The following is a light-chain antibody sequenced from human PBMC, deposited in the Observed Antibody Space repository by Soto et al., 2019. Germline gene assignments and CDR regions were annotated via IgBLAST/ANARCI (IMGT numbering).Light chain of an antibody. CDR3: QQYGNSPQT. CDR1: QSVSSSY. Sequence: EIVLTQSPGTLSLSPGERATLSCRASQSVSSSYLAWYQQKPGQAPRLLIFGASSRATGIPDRFRGSGSGTDFTLTISRLEPEDFAVYYCQQYGNSPQTFGQGTKVDIK. V-gene: IGKV3-20*01. J-gene: IGKJ1*01. CDR2: GAS.